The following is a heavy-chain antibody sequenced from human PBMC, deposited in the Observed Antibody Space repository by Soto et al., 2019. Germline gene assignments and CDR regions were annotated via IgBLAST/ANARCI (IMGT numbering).Heavy chain of an antibody. CDR2: ISSRSSTNT. CDR1: GFSFSNYN. CDR3: ARESRGFDP. J-gene: IGHJ5*02. V-gene: IGHV3-21*01. Sequence: EVQLVGSEGGRVNPGGSLSLSCVASGFSFSNYNMNWVRQAAGKGLEWVSSISSRSSTNTYYADSVKGRFTISRDNAKNSLYLQMNSLRAEDTAVYYCARESRGFDPWGQGTLVAVSS.